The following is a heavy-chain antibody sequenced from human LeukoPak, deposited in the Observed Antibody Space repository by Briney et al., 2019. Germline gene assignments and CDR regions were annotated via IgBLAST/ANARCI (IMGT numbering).Heavy chain of an antibody. CDR3: AKDRKRGILWFGELSTGY. Sequence: GGSLRLSCAASGFTFSSYAMSWVRQAPGKGLEWVSAISGSGGSTYYADSVKGRFTISRDNSKNTLYLQMNSLRAEDTAVYYCAKDRKRGILWFGELSTGYWGQGTLVTVSS. CDR2: ISGSGGST. J-gene: IGHJ4*02. V-gene: IGHV3-23*01. D-gene: IGHD3-10*01. CDR1: GFTFSSYA.